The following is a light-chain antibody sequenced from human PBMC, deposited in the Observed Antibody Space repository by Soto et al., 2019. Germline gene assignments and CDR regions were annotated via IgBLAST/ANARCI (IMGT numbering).Light chain of an antibody. CDR1: SSNIGSNY. CDR2: RNN. V-gene: IGLV1-47*01. Sequence: QSVLTQPPSASGTPGQRVTISCSGSSSNIGSNYVYWYQQLPGTAPKLLTYRNNQRPSGVPDRFSGSKSGTSASLAISGLRSEDEADYYCAAWDDSLKVFGGGTKLTVL. J-gene: IGLJ3*02. CDR3: AAWDDSLKV.